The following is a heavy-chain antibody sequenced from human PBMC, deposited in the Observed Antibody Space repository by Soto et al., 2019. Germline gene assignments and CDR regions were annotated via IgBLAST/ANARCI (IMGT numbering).Heavy chain of an antibody. CDR3: ARIVGSGSYYGDFDY. D-gene: IGHD3-10*01. Sequence: VKVSCKASGYTFTSYYMHWVRQAPGQGLEWMGIINPSGGSTSYAQKFQGRVTITADESTSTAYMELSSLRSEDTAVYYCARIVGSGSYYGDFDYWGQGTLVTVSS. CDR2: INPSGGST. V-gene: IGHV1-46*01. CDR1: GYTFTSYY. J-gene: IGHJ4*02.